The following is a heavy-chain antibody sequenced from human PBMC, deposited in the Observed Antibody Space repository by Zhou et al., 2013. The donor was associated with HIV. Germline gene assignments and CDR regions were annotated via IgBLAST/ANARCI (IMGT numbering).Heavy chain of an antibody. CDR2: MNPNTGNT. CDR3: ARDYLSHGDARYYYYYGMDV. CDR1: GYTFSNYD. Sequence: QVQLVQSGAEVKKPGASVKISCKASGYTFSNYDINWVRQATGQGLEWMGWMNPNTGNTGYAQKFQGRVTMTRNTSISTAYMELSSLRSEDTAVYYCARDYLSHGDARYYYYYGMDVWGHGTTVTVSS. J-gene: IGHJ6*02. D-gene: IGHD4-17*01. V-gene: IGHV1-8*01.